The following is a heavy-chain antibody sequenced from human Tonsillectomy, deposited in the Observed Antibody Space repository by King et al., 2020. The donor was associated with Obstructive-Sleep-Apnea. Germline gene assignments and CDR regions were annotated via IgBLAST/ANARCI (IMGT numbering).Heavy chain of an antibody. CDR3: ARDNEEWDTAMARDYYGKDV. V-gene: IGHV1-69*01. D-gene: IGHD5-18*01. J-gene: IGHJ6*02. CDR2: IIPIFGTA. Sequence: QLVQSGAEVKKPGSSVKVSCKASGGTFSSYAISWVRQAPGQGLEWMGGIIPIFGTANYAQKFQGRVTITADESTSTAYMELSSLRSEDTAVYYCARDNEEWDTAMARDYYGKDVWGQGTTVTVSS. CDR1: GGTFSSYA.